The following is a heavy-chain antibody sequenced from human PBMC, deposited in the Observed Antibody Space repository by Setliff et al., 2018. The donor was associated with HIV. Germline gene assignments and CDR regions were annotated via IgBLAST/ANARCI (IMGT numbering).Heavy chain of an antibody. D-gene: IGHD2-8*02. V-gene: IGHV4-39*07. CDR3: ARVPSCADAWCYMYYYYYYGMDV. Sequence: SETLSLTCSVSGDSMSSFSSYWGWIRQSPRKGLEWIGSIYPSGTTYYNPSLKSRVTISVDTSKKQFSLKLKSVTAADAAVYYCARVPSCADAWCYMYYYYYYGMDVWGQGTTVTVSS. CDR1: GDSMSSFSSY. CDR2: IYPSGTT. J-gene: IGHJ6*02.